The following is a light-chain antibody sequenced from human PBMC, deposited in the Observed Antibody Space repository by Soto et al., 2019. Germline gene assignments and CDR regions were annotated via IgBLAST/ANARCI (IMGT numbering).Light chain of an antibody. CDR2: QDS. CDR1: NLGDKY. V-gene: IGLV3-1*01. J-gene: IGLJ2*01. Sequence: SYELTQPPSVSVSPGQTASITCSGDNLGDKYACWYQQKPGQSPVLVIYQDSKRPSGIPERFSGSNSGNTATLTISGTQAMDEADYYCQAWDSSTEVVFGGGTKVT. CDR3: QAWDSSTEVV.